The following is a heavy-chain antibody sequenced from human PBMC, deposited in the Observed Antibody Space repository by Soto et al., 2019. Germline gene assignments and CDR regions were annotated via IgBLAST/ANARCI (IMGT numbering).Heavy chain of an antibody. CDR3: TRDQVRAYYNPHPYFDP. CDR2: IYHSGST. CDR1: GGAINSTHW. D-gene: IGHD3-10*01. V-gene: IGHV4-4*02. Sequence: WETLALTCTVSGGAINSTHWWTCVRQTPGKGLEWIGEIYHSGSTNYNPSLKRRVTISVEKSKNQFSLKMRSVTAADSALYYCTRDQVRAYYNPHPYFDPWGQGTLVTVSS. J-gene: IGHJ4*02.